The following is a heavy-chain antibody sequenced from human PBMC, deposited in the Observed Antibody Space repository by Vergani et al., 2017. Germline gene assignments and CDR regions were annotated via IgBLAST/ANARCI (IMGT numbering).Heavy chain of an antibody. CDR1: GYRFTSYW. CDR2: IFPTDSDT. V-gene: IGHV5-51*01. Sequence: EVKLVQSGVEVKKPGESLKISCTGSGYRFTSYWIAWVRQMPGKGLEWMGIIFPTDSDTKYSPSFQGQVTMSVDQSISTAYLQWDSLKASDTAMYFCARTGNPYYYYGIDVWGQGTTVTVSS. CDR3: ARTGNPYYYYGIDV. J-gene: IGHJ6*02.